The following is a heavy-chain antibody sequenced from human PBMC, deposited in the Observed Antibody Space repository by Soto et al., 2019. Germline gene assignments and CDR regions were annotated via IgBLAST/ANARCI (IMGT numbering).Heavy chain of an antibody. J-gene: IGHJ4*02. CDR3: AKDDHEYYDFWSGSVDY. V-gene: IGHV3-23*01. CDR1: GFTFSSYA. CDR2: ISGSGGST. D-gene: IGHD3-3*01. Sequence: GGSLRLSCAASGFTFSSYAMSWVRQAPGKGLEWVSAISGSGGSTYYADSVKGRFTISRDNSKNTLYLQMNSLRAEDTAVYYCAKDDHEYYDFWSGSVDYWGQGTLVTVSS.